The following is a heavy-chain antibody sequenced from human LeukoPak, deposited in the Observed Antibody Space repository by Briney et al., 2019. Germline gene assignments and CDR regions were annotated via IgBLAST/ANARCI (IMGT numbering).Heavy chain of an antibody. CDR2: FIGSSGST. J-gene: IGHJ4*02. Sequence: GGSLRLSCAASGFTSINYAMNWVRQAPGKGLEWVSVFIGSSGSTDYADSVKGRFTISRDTSKNTVFLQMNSLRAEDTAIYYCAKGAYDYIEMGYFDSWGQGSLVTVSS. D-gene: IGHD5-12*01. V-gene: IGHV3-23*01. CDR3: AKGAYDYIEMGYFDS. CDR1: GFTSINYA.